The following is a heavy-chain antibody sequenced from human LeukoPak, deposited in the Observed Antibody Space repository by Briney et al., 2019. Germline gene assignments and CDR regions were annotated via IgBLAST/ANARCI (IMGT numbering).Heavy chain of an antibody. V-gene: IGHV6-1*01. CDR3: ARGLGWPYFDY. CDR1: GDSVSRDSIA. Sequence: SQTLSLTCAISGDSVSRDSIAWNWIRQSPSRGLEWLGRTYYRSKWYNDYAVSVKSRVTINPDTSKNQFSLQLNSVTPEDTAVYYCARGLGWPYFDYWGQGTLVTVSS. D-gene: IGHD5-24*01. CDR2: TYYRSKWYN. J-gene: IGHJ4*02.